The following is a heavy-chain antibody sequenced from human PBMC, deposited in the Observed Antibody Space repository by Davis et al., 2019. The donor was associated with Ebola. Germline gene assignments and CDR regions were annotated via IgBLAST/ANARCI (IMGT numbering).Heavy chain of an antibody. CDR1: GGTFSSDG. V-gene: IGHV1-69*04. D-gene: IGHD1-1*01. CDR2: IIPIVGIA. CDR3: ARGGTWNLDYGMDV. J-gene: IGHJ6*02. Sequence: SVKVSCKASGGTFSSDGISWVRQAPGQGLEWMGRIIPIVGIANYAPKFQGRVTITADKSTSTANMEVNSLRSEDTAVYYCARGGTWNLDYGMDVWGQGTTVTVSS.